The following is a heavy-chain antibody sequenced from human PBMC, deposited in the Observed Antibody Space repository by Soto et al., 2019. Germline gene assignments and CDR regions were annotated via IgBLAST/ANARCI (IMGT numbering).Heavy chain of an antibody. CDR1: GGPIGSYY. V-gene: IGHV4-59*01. CDR3: ARVLFGSNCWFDP. D-gene: IGHD3-16*01. J-gene: IGHJ5*02. CDR2: IYYSGST. Sequence: SETLSLNCTVSGGPIGSYYWSWIRQPPGKGLEWIGSIYYSGSTNCDPSLKSRVTISVDTSKNQFSLKLSSVTAAGTAVYYCARVLFGSNCWFDPWGQGTLVTVS.